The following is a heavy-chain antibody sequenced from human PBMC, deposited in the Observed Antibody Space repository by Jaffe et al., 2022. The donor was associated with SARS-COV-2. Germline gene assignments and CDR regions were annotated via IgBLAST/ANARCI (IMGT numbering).Heavy chain of an antibody. CDR1: GFTFSSYA. Sequence: QVQLVESGGGVVQPGRSLRLSCAASGFTFSSYAMHWVRQAPGKGLEWVAVISYDGSNKYYADSVKGRFTISRDNSKNTLYLQMNSLRAEDTAVYYCARDAWGVGGWTYYYGMDVWGQGTTVTVSS. V-gene: IGHV3-30-3*01. CDR2: ISYDGSNK. D-gene: IGHD3-16*01. J-gene: IGHJ6*02. CDR3: ARDAWGVGGWTYYYGMDV.